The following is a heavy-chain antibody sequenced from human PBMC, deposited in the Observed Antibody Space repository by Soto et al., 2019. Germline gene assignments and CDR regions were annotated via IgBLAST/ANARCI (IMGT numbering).Heavy chain of an antibody. J-gene: IGHJ4*02. CDR1: GFTFSSYA. CDR3: AVHPRDDYVWGSYRYTLGGLSKYYFDY. D-gene: IGHD3-16*02. V-gene: IGHV3-23*01. Sequence: GGSLRLSCAASGFTFSSYAMSWVRQAPGKGLEWVSAISGSGGSTYYADSVKGRFTISRDNSKNTLYLQMNSLRAEDTAVYYCAVHPRDDYVWGSYRYTLGGLSKYYFDYWGQGTLVTVSS. CDR2: ISGSGGST.